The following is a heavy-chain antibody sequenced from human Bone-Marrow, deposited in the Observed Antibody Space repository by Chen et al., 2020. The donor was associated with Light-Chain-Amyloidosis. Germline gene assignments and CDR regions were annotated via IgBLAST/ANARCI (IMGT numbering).Heavy chain of an antibody. J-gene: IGHJ5*02. D-gene: IGHD5-12*01. V-gene: IGHV1-69*04. CDR2: IIPILGIA. CDR1: GGTFRSYA. Sequence: QVQLVQSGAEVKKPGSSVKVSCKAPGGTFRSYAISWVRQAPGQGLEWMGRIIPILGIANYAQKFQGRVTITADKSTSTAYMELSSLRSGDTAVYYCARDPRGYSGYDPWFDPWGQGTLVTVSS. CDR3: ARDPRGYSGYDPWFDP.